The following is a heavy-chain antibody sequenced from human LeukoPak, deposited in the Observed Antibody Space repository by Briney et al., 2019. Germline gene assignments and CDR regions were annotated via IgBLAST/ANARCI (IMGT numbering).Heavy chain of an antibody. CDR2: IIPILGIA. J-gene: IGHJ4*02. CDR3: ARGNSYYDSRPFDY. V-gene: IGHV1-69*04. Sequence: SVKVSCKASGGTFSSYAISWVRQAPGQGLEWMGRIIPILGIANYAQKFQGRVTITADKSTGTAYMELSSLRSEDTAVYYCARGNSYYDSRPFDYWGQGTLVTVSS. CDR1: GGTFSSYA. D-gene: IGHD3-22*01.